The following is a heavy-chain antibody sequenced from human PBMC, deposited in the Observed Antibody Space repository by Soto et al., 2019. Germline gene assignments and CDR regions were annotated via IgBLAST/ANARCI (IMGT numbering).Heavy chain of an antibody. CDR2: IIPILGIA. D-gene: IGHD4-4*01. V-gene: IGHV1-69*02. J-gene: IGHJ4*02. CDR1: GGTFSSYT. CDR3: ASEYSNFGFDY. Sequence: QVQLVQSGAEVKKPGSSVKVSCKASGGTFSSYTISWVRQAPGQGLEWMGRIIPILGIANYAQKFQGRVTITADKSTSTAYMELSSLRSEDTAVYYCASEYSNFGFDYWGQGTLVTVSS.